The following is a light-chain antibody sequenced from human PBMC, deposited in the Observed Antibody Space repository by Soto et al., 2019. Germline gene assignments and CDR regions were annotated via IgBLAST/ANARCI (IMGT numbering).Light chain of an antibody. V-gene: IGKV1-39*01. Sequence: DIQMTQSPSSLSASVGDRVTITCRASQSVFNYLHWYQQKPGRAPNLLIYDISTLQSGVPSRFSGSGSGTDFILTISRLEPEDFAVYYCQQYGTSPPTFGQGTRLEIK. CDR2: DIS. CDR1: QSVFNY. J-gene: IGKJ5*01. CDR3: QQYGTSPPT.